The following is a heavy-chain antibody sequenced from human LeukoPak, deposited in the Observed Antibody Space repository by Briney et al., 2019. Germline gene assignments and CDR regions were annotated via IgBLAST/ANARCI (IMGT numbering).Heavy chain of an antibody. CDR1: AFTFSTYP. CDR2: ISYDGSDE. V-gene: IGHV3-30-3*01. CDR3: ARDQWATSVSQTMGLAFDI. D-gene: IGHD5/OR15-5a*01. Sequence: GGSLRLSCEASAFTFSTYPMHWVRQAPAKGLEWVAVISYDGSDEYYADSVKGRFTISRDNSKNTVYLQMNSLRAEDTAVYYCARDQWATSVSQTMGLAFDIWGQGTMVTVSS. J-gene: IGHJ3*02.